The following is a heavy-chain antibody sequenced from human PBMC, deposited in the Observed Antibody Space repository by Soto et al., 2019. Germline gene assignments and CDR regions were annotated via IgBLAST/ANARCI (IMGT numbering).Heavy chain of an antibody. CDR2: IIPIFGTA. Sequence: SVKVSCKASGGTFSSYAISWVRQAPGQGLEWMGGIIPIFGTANYAQKFQGRVTITADKSTSTAYMELSSLRSEDTAVYYCAREQRYCSGGSCSDAFDIWGQGTMVTVSS. D-gene: IGHD2-15*01. CDR1: GGTFSSYA. J-gene: IGHJ3*02. CDR3: AREQRYCSGGSCSDAFDI. V-gene: IGHV1-69*06.